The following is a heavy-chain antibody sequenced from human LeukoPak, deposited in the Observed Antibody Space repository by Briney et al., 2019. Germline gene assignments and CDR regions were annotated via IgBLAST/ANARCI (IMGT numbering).Heavy chain of an antibody. CDR3: VKGFVHPTYYFEY. J-gene: IGHJ4*02. CDR1: GFTFSNYA. D-gene: IGHD3-10*01. V-gene: IGHV3-23*01. Sequence: AGGSLRLSCAASGFTFSNYAMMWVRHAPGKRLEWVSSITGSGDGTYYADSVRGRFTISRDNSENTLYLQLDSLRAEDTAVYFCVKGFVHPTYYFEYWGQGTLVTVSS. CDR2: ITGSGDGT.